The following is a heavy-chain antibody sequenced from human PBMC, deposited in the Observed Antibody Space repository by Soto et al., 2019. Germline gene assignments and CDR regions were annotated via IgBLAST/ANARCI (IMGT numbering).Heavy chain of an antibody. V-gene: IGHV1-69*05. Sequence: SVKVSCKASGGTLSSYAISWVRQAPGQGLEWMGGIIPIFGTANYAQKFQGRVTITRDTSASTAYMELSSLRSEDTAVYYCARDLGVGAASDYWGQGTLVTVSS. CDR1: GGTLSSYA. CDR2: IIPIFGTA. J-gene: IGHJ4*02. CDR3: ARDLGVGAASDY. D-gene: IGHD1-26*01.